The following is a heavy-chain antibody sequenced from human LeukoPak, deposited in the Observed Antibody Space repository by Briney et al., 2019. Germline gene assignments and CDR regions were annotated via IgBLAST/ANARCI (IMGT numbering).Heavy chain of an antibody. CDR3: ARDLTKWLRPEYYYYYMDV. Sequence: TSETLSLTCTVSGYSISSGYYWGWIRQPPGKGLEWIGSIYHSGSTYYNPSLKSRVTISVDTSKNQFSLKLSSVTAADTAVYYCARDLTKWLRPEYYYYYMDVWGKGTTVTISS. CDR1: GYSISSGYY. D-gene: IGHD5-12*01. J-gene: IGHJ6*03. CDR2: IYHSGST. V-gene: IGHV4-38-2*02.